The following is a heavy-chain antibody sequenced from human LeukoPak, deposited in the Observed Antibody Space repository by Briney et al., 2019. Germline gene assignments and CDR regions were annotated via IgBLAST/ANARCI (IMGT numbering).Heavy chain of an antibody. D-gene: IGHD3-10*01. CDR1: GGSISSSGYY. CDR3: ARESYGSRSYDYYYYYMDV. J-gene: IGHJ6*03. Sequence: SETLSLTCTVSGGSISSSGYYWGWIRQPPGKGLEWLGSIYYSGTTYYNPSLKSRVNTSVDTSKNQFSLKLSSVTAADTAVYYCARESYGSRSYDYYYYYMDVWGKGTTVTVSS. CDR2: IYYSGTT. V-gene: IGHV4-39*07.